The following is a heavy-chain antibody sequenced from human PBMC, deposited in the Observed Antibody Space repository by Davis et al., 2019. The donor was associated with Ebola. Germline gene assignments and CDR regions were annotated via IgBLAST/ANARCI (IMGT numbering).Heavy chain of an antibody. J-gene: IGHJ6*02. D-gene: IGHD3-3*01. Sequence: PGGSLRLSCAASGFTFSSYGMHWVRQAPGKGLEWVAVISYDGSNKYYADSVKGRFTISRDNSKNTLYLQMNSLRAEDTAVYYCAKERRGTIFGVVIPHYYYGMDVWGQGTTVTVSS. CDR3: AKERRGTIFGVVIPHYYYGMDV. CDR2: ISYDGSNK. CDR1: GFTFSSYG. V-gene: IGHV3-30*18.